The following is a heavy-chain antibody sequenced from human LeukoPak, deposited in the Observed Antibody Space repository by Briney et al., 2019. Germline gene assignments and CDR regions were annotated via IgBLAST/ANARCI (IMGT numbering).Heavy chain of an antibody. D-gene: IGHD3-16*01. V-gene: IGHV3-74*01. CDR2: ISGSGGST. CDR1: GFTFSSYW. CDR3: AKSTVITFGEPDDAFDI. J-gene: IGHJ3*02. Sequence: PGGSLRLSCAASGFTFSSYWMHWVRQAPGKGLVWVSAISGSGGSTYYADSVKGRSTISRDNAKNSLYLQMNSLRAEDMALYYCAKSTVITFGEPDDAFDIWGQGTMVTVSS.